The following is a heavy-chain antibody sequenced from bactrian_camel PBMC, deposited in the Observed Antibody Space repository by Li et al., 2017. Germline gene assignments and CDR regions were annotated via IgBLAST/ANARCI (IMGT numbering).Heavy chain of an antibody. V-gene: IGHV3S1*01. CDR2: IYTGAGST. CDR1: SPYTYVGQC. J-gene: IGHJ4*01. Sequence: HVQLVESGGGSVQAGGSLKLTCSVSSPYTYVGQCMAWFRQAPGKEREGVAVIYTGAGSTYYADSVRGRFTVSQANAGNTLWLQMTALKPEDTATYYCAADRDYCTRSICYNRKLCRTWGQGTQVTVS. D-gene: IGHD3*01. CDR3: AADRDYCTRSICYNRKLCRT.